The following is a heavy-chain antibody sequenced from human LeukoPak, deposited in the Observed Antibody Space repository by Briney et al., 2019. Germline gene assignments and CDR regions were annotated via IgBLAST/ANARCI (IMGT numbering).Heavy chain of an antibody. V-gene: IGHV1-18*01. CDR2: ISGYNGNT. J-gene: IGHJ5*02. CDR1: GYTFSNYG. Sequence: ASVKVSCKASGYTFSNYGFSWVRQAPGQGLEWMGWISGYNGNTNYAQKFQGRVTMTTDTSTSTAYMELRSLRSDDTAVYYCARGHLVTGSYERGPWGQGTLVTVSS. CDR3: ARGHLVTGSYERGP. D-gene: IGHD3-10*01.